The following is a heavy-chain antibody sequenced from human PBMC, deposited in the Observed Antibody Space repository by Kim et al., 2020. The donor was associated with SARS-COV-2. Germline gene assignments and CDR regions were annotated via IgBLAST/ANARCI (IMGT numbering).Heavy chain of an antibody. D-gene: IGHD3-10*01. CDR2: IKEDGSVE. CDR3: ATSYNYACGY. Sequence: GGSLRLSCAASGFTFSTYWMSWVRQAPGKGLEWVANIKEDGSVEQYADSVKGRFTISRDNAKKSLYLQMNSLRAEDTAVYYCATSYNYACGYWGQGTLVTVSS. J-gene: IGHJ1*01. V-gene: IGHV3-7*03. CDR1: GFTFSTYW.